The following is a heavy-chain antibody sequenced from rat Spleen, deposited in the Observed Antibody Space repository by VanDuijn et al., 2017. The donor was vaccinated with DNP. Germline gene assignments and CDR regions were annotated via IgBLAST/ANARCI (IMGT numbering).Heavy chain of an antibody. J-gene: IGHJ2*01. V-gene: IGHV3-3*01. CDR3: TRGDILRSFDY. CDR1: GYSITSSYR. CDR2: INSAGTT. D-gene: IGHD1-6*01. Sequence: VQLQESGPGLVEPSQSLSLICSVTGYSITSSYRWSWIRKFPGNKLEWMGSINSAGTTKYNPSLKGRISITSDTSKNQFFLQVNSVTTDDTATYYCTRGDILRSFDYWGQGIMVTVSS.